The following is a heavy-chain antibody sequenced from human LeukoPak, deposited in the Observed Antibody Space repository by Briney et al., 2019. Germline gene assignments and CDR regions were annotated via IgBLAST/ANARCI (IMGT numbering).Heavy chain of an antibody. CDR3: ARRPSTVEGAFDI. CDR1: GGSISSSSYY. D-gene: IGHD4-23*01. J-gene: IGHJ3*02. Sequence: SETLSLTCTVSGGSISSSSYYWGWIRQPPGKGLEWIGSIYYSGSTYYNPSLKSRVTISVDTSKNQFSLKLSSVTAADTAVYYCARRPSTVEGAFDIWGQGTMVTVSS. V-gene: IGHV4-39*01. CDR2: IYYSGST.